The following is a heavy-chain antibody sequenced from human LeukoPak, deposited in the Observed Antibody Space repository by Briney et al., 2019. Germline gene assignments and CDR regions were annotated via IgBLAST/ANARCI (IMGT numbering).Heavy chain of an antibody. CDR3: ARVAGYDILSSLKGGFDP. D-gene: IGHD3-9*01. CDR2: IYYSGST. J-gene: IGHJ5*02. V-gene: IGHV4-59*12. CDR1: GGSISSYY. Sequence: PSETLSLTCTVSGGSISSYYWSWIRQPPGKGLEWIGYIYYSGSTNYNPSLKSRVTISVDTSKNQFSLKLSSVTAADTAVYYCARVAGYDILSSLKGGFDPWGQGTLVTVSS.